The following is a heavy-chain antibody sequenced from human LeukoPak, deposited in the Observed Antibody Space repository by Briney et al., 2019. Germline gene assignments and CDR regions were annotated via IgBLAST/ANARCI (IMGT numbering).Heavy chain of an antibody. Sequence: GASVTVSCKASGGTFSSYAISWVRQAPGQGLEWMGGIIPNFGTANYAQKFQGRVTITADESTSTAYMELSSLRSEDTAVYYCARVPYSSGWGYSLFWFDPWGQGTLVTVSS. V-gene: IGHV1-69*01. CDR2: IIPNFGTA. CDR1: GGTFSSYA. CDR3: ARVPYSSGWGYSLFWFDP. D-gene: IGHD6-19*01. J-gene: IGHJ5*02.